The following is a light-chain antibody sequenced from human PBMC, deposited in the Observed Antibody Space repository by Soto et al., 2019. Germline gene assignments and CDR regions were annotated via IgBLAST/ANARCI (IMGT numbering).Light chain of an antibody. V-gene: IGKV1-6*01. CDR3: LQDYDYPLP. J-gene: IGKJ4*01. CDR1: QGIRND. CDR2: AAS. Sequence: AIQMTQSPSSLSASVGDRVTVSCRASQGIRNDLGWYQQKQGKAPRLLIYAASSLQSGVPSRFSGSGSGTDFTLTISSLQPEDFATYYCLQDYDYPLPFGGGTKVQIK.